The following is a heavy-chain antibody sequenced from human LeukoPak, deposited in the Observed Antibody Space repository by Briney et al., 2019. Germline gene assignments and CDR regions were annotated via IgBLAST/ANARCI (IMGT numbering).Heavy chain of an antibody. Sequence: GGSLRLSCAASGFTFSSYAMSWVRQAPGKGLEWVPAISGSGGSTYYADSVKGRFTISRDNSKNTLYLQMNSLRAEDTAVYYCAKYAGSGSYRDYFDYWGQGTLVTVSS. D-gene: IGHD1-26*01. V-gene: IGHV3-23*01. J-gene: IGHJ4*02. CDR3: AKYAGSGSYRDYFDY. CDR2: ISGSGGST. CDR1: GFTFSSYA.